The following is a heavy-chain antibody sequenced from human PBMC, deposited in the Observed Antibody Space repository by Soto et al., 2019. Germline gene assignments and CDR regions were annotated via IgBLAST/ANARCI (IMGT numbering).Heavy chain of an antibody. CDR3: ARGYCSGGSCYRY. CDR2: IYYSGST. V-gene: IGHV4-39*01. J-gene: IGHJ4*02. D-gene: IGHD2-15*01. Sequence: SETLSLTCTVSGGSISSSSYYWGWIRQPPGKGLEWIGSIYYSGSTYYNPSLKSRVTISVDTSKNQFSLKLSSVTAADTAVYYCARGYCSGGSCYRYWGQGSQVTGSS. CDR1: GGSISSSSYY.